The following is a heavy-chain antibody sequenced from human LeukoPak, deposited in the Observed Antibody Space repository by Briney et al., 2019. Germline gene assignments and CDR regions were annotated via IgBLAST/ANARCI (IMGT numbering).Heavy chain of an antibody. Sequence: SVKVSXKASGGTFNTYAFNWVRQAPGQGLEWMGRIIPVFGTPHYAQKYQGRLTITTDEFASTVYMELSSLRSQDTAIYYCARIEGDYGVFVFWGQGTLVTVSS. CDR2: IIPVFGTP. CDR3: ARIEGDYGVFVF. V-gene: IGHV1-69*05. CDR1: GGTFNTYA. D-gene: IGHD4-17*01. J-gene: IGHJ4*02.